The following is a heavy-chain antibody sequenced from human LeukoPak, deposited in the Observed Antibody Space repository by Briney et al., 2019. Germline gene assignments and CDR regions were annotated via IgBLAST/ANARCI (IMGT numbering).Heavy chain of an antibody. V-gene: IGHV3-74*01. Sequence: GGSLRLSCAASGFTFRSYWMHWVRQAPGKGLVWVSRINSDGSSTNYADSVKGRFTISRDNAKNTLYLQMNSLRAEDTAVYYCARESPKAAACFDYWGQGTLVTVSS. CDR2: INSDGSST. CDR1: GFTFRSYW. D-gene: IGHD6-13*01. CDR3: ARESPKAAACFDY. J-gene: IGHJ4*02.